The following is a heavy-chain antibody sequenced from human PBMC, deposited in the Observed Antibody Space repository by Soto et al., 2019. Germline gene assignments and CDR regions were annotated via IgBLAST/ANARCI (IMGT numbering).Heavy chain of an antibody. CDR2: ISNDGNNK. V-gene: IGHV3-30*18. J-gene: IGHJ4*02. Sequence: QVQLVESGGGVVQPGRSLRLSCSAFGFTFSIIDMHWVRQAPCRGLEWVAVISNDGNNKYYADSVKGWCTLSRDNPKNMVYLQMDSLRVEDTAVYYCAKDHQTYNWDYLFDSWGPGTLVTVSS. CDR1: GFTFSIID. CDR3: AKDHQTYNWDYLFDS. D-gene: IGHD1-7*01.